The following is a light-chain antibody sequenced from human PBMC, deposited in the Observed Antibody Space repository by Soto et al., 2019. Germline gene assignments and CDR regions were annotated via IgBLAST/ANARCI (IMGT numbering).Light chain of an antibody. V-gene: IGLV1-47*01. CDR2: TNN. CDR3: SSYAGSSNV. Sequence: QSVLTQPPSASGTPGQRVTISCSGRNSNIGSNYVYWYQQVPGTAPKLLIYTNNQRPSGVPDRFSGSKSATSASLAIGGLRSEDEADYYCSSYAGSSNVFGTGTKVTVL. J-gene: IGLJ1*01. CDR1: NSNIGSNY.